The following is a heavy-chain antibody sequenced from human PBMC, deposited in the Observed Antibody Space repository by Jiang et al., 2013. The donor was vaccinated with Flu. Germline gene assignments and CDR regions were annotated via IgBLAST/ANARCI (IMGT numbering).Heavy chain of an antibody. CDR2: IIPIFGTA. V-gene: IGHV1-69*01. J-gene: IGHJ6*02. D-gene: IGHD2-15*01. CDR3: ARDLGYCSGGSCKSYYYYYYGMDV. CDR1: GGTFSSYA. Sequence: GAEVKKPGSSVKVSCKASGGTFSSYAISWVRQAPGQGLEWMGGIIPIFGTANYAQKFQGRVTITADESTSTAYMELSSLRSEDTAVYYCARDLGYCSGGSCKSYYYYYYGMDVWGQGTTVTVSS.